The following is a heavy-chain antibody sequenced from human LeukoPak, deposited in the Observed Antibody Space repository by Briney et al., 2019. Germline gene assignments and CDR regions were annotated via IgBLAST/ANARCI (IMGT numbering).Heavy chain of an antibody. D-gene: IGHD3-3*01. V-gene: IGHV4-39*01. J-gene: IGHJ4*02. Sequence: SETLSLTCSVCGGSISDGLYYWGWLRQPPGKGLQWIASIYYSGNTYYNPSLRSRVTISRDTSKNQFFLTLTSVTAADTAVYFCARRPGSYESGHGDDNWGQGILVTVSS. CDR2: IYYSGNT. CDR3: ARRPGSYESGHGDDN. CDR1: GGSISDGLYY.